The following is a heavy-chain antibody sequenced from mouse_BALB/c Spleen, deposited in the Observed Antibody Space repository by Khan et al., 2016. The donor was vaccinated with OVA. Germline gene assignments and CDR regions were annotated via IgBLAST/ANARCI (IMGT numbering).Heavy chain of an antibody. V-gene: IGHV1-4*01. CDR1: GYTFTSYT. J-gene: IGHJ3*01. CDR2: INPSNGYT. D-gene: IGHD2-14*01. CDR3: VRDGAYHRNDGWFAY. Sequence: VQLQESGAELARPGASVKMSCKASGYTFTSYTIHWIKLRPGQGLEWIGYINPSNGYTNYNQKFKDKATLTADKSSTTAYMELSSLTSDDSALYSCVRDGAYHRNDGWFAYWGHGTLVTVSA.